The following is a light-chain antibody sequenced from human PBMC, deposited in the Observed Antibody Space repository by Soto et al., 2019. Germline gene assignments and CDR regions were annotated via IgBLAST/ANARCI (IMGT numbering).Light chain of an antibody. CDR2: GAY. CDR3: QQYNNWSPIT. Sequence: EIMMTQSPATLSVSPGERVTLSCRASQSVSNNLAWYQQKPGQAPRLLICGAYPRATGIPARFSGSGSGTEFTLTISSLQSEDFAVYYCQQYNNWSPITFGGGTKVEIK. CDR1: QSVSNN. J-gene: IGKJ4*01. V-gene: IGKV3-15*01.